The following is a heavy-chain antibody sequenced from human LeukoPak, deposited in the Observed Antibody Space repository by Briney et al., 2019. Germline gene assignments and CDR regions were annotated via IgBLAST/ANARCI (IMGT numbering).Heavy chain of an antibody. V-gene: IGHV4-31*03. CDR2: IYYSGST. Sequence: PSQTLSLTCTVSGGSISSGSYYWSWIRQPAGKGLEWIGYIYYSGSTYYNPSLKSRVTISVDTSKNQFSLKLSSVTAADTAVYYCARGIPMIVVTGSNWFDPWGQGTLVTVSS. CDR3: ARGIPMIVVTGSNWFDP. D-gene: IGHD3-22*01. CDR1: GGSISSGSYY. J-gene: IGHJ5*02.